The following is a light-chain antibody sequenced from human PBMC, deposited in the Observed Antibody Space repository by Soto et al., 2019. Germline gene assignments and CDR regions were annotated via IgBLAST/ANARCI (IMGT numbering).Light chain of an antibody. CDR1: QTVSSNN. V-gene: IGKV3-20*01. CDR2: GAS. J-gene: IGKJ3*01. Sequence: IVLTQSPGTLSLSPGDRATLSCRASQTVSSNNLAWYQQKRGQAPRLLIYGASSRAAAIPDRFRGSGSGTDFTLIISSLAPEDFAVYYCQQYGSSPFTFGPGTAVDIK. CDR3: QQYGSSPFT.